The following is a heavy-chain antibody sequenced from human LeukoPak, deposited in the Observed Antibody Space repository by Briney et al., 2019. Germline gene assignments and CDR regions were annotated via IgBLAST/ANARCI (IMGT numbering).Heavy chain of an antibody. CDR3: ASGREFGWFDP. Sequence: PSETLSLTCAVSGYSISSGYYWGWIRQPPGKGLEWIGSIYHSGSTYYNPSLKSRVTISVDTSKNQFSLKLSSVTAADTAVYYCASGREFGWFDPWGQGTLVTVSS. CDR1: GYSISSGYY. J-gene: IGHJ5*02. D-gene: IGHD3-10*01. V-gene: IGHV4-38-2*01. CDR2: IYHSGST.